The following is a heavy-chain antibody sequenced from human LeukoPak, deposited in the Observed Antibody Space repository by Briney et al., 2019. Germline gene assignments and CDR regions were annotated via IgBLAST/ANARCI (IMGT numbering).Heavy chain of an antibody. CDR2: IYYSGST. Sequence: SETLSLTCTVSGGSISSSSYYWGWIRQPPGKGLEWIGSIYYSGSTYYNPSLKSRVTISVDTSKNQFSLKLSSVTAADTAVYYCARNDKQWLAPFDYWGQGTLVTVSS. J-gene: IGHJ4*02. CDR1: GGSISSSSYY. CDR3: ARNDKQWLAPFDY. D-gene: IGHD6-19*01. V-gene: IGHV4-39*01.